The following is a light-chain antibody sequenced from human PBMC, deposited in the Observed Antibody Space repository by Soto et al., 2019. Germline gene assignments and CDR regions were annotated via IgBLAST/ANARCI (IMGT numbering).Light chain of an antibody. J-gene: IGKJ3*01. CDR2: GAS. V-gene: IGKV3-11*01. CDR1: QSVGSF. CDR3: QHRSNWLGT. Sequence: EIVLTQSPATLSLSPGERATLSCRASQSVGSFLAWYQQKSGQTPRLLIYGASNRATGIPARFSGSGSGTDFTLTISSLEPEHFAVYYCQHRSNWLGTFGPGTKVDIK.